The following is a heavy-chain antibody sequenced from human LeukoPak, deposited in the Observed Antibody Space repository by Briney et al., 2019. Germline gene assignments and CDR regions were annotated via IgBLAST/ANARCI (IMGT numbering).Heavy chain of an antibody. CDR3: ARDGLSWILDS. Sequence: LETLSLTCTVSGGSLSNYWSWIRQPPGKGLEGSGFVYYSGATNYNPSLKSRVTISVDTSKNQFSLKLTSVTAADTAVYYCARDGLSWILDSWGQGTLVTVSS. V-gene: IGHV4-59*01. CDR1: GGSLSNY. J-gene: IGHJ4*02. CDR2: VYYSGAT. D-gene: IGHD2-2*03.